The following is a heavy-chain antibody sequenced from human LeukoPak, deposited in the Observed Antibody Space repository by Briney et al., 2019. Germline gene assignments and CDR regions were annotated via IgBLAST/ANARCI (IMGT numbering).Heavy chain of an antibody. V-gene: IGHV4-59*08. Sequence: TPAETLSLTCTVSGGSISSYYWSWIRQPPGKGLEWIGYIYYSGSTNYNPSLKSRVTISVDTSKNQFSLKLSSVTAADTAVYYCASLHGYASGRPWGQGTLVTVSS. CDR1: GGSISSYY. J-gene: IGHJ5*02. D-gene: IGHD3-10*01. CDR3: ASLHGYASGRP. CDR2: IYYSGST.